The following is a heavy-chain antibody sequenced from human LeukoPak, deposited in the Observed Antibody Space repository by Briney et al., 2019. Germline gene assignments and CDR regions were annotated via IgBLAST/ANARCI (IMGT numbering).Heavy chain of an antibody. V-gene: IGHV3-21*01. CDR3: ARDLASSSWYEDAFDI. CDR2: ISSSSSYI. D-gene: IGHD6-13*01. J-gene: IGHJ3*02. Sequence: GGSLRLSCEVSGFTFSSYSMNWVRQAPGKGLEWVSSISSSSSYIYYADSVKGRFTISRDNAKNSLYLQMNSLRAEDTAVYYCARDLASSSWYEDAFDIWGQGTKVTVSS. CDR1: GFTFSSYS.